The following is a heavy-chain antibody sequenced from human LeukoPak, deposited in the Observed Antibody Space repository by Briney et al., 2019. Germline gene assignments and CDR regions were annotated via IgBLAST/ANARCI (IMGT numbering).Heavy chain of an antibody. V-gene: IGHV4-59*01. CDR1: GGSISSYY. Sequence: KTSETLSLTCTVSGGSISSYYWSWIRQPPGKGLEWIGYIYYSGSTNYNPSLKSRVTISVDTSKNQFSLKLSSVTAADTAVYYCARRVRGIAVAGTPLPYNWFDPWGQGTLVTVSS. CDR2: IYYSGST. J-gene: IGHJ5*02. CDR3: ARRVRGIAVAGTPLPYNWFDP. D-gene: IGHD6-19*01.